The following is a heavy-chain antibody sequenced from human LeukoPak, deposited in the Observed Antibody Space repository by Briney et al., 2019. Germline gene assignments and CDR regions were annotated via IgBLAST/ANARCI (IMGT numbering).Heavy chain of an antibody. CDR1: GYSITSSSW. V-gene: IGHV4-28*01. Sequence: SDVLSLTCAVSGYSITSSSWWGWIRQPPGKGLEWIGYIYHSGTTYYNPSLQSRVTMSVDTSKNQFSLKLSSVTAVDTAVYYCARKENVYYYFDYWGQGTLVTVSS. CDR2: IYHSGTT. CDR3: ARKENVYYYFDY. D-gene: IGHD3-10*01. J-gene: IGHJ4*02.